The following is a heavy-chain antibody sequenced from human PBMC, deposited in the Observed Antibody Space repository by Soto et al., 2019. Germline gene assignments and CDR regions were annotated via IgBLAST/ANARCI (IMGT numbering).Heavy chain of an antibody. D-gene: IGHD2-15*01. Sequence: GGSLRLSCAASGFTFSSYGMHWVRQAPGKGLEWVAVIWYDGSNKYYADSVKGRFTISRDNSKNTLYLQMNSLRAEDTAVYYCARGYCSGGSCRPSTFDYWGQGTLVTVSS. CDR3: ARGYCSGGSCRPSTFDY. J-gene: IGHJ4*02. CDR1: GFTFSSYG. V-gene: IGHV3-33*01. CDR2: IWYDGSNK.